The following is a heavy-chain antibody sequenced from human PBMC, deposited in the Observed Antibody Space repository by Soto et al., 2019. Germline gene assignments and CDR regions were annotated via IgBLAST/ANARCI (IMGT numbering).Heavy chain of an antibody. CDR3: ARRARPDFYYMDV. Sequence: GGSLRLSCAASGFTFSSYAMSWVRQAPGKGLEYVSGISGSGGGTYYANSVKGRFTISRDNSKNTVYPQMGSLRPEDMAVYYCARRARPDFYYMDVWGKGTTVTVSS. J-gene: IGHJ6*03. V-gene: IGHV3-64*01. D-gene: IGHD6-6*01. CDR1: GFTFSSYA. CDR2: ISGSGGGT.